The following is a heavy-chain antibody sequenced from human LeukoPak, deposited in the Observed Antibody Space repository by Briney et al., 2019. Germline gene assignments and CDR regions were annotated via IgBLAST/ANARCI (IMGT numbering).Heavy chain of an antibody. CDR3: ARESPTGATDAFDI. J-gene: IGHJ3*02. CDR2: MNPNSGNT. D-gene: IGHD1-7*01. V-gene: IGHV1-8*03. CDR1: GYTFTSYY. Sequence: ASVKVSCKASGYTFTSYYMHWVRQATGQGLEWMGWMNPNSGNTGYAQKFQGRVTITRNTSISTAYMELSGLRSEDTAVYYCARESPTGATDAFDIWGQGTMVTVSS.